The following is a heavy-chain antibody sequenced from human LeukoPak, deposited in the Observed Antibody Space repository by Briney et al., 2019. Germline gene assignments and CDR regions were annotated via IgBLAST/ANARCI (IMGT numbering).Heavy chain of an antibody. D-gene: IGHD3-10*01. CDR2: INHSGST. Sequence: PSETLSLTCAVYGGSFSGYYWSWIRQPPGKGLEWIGEINHSGSTNYNPSLKSRVTISVDTSKNQFSLKLSSVTAADTAVYYCARQACGSGSYYNSFDYWGQGTLVTVSS. J-gene: IGHJ4*02. CDR3: ARQACGSGSYYNSFDY. V-gene: IGHV4-34*01. CDR1: GGSFSGYY.